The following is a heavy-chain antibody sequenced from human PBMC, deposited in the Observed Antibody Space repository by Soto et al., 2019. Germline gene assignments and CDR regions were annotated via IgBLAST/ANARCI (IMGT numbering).Heavy chain of an antibody. J-gene: IGHJ4*02. Sequence: SETLSLTCTVSLGSVNTADYFWAWIRQPPGKGLEFIGSIHSSGGTFYSPSLKSRVSISIDKSKNRFSLRLTSVTAGDTAVYFCASVVVGATRQSGSDHWGQGTLVTVSS. CDR2: IHSSGGT. V-gene: IGHV4-39*02. CDR3: ASVVVGATRQSGSDH. CDR1: LGSVNTADYF. D-gene: IGHD2-15*01.